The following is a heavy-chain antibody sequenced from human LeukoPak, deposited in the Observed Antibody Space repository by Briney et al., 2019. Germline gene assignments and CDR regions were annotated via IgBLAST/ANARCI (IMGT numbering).Heavy chain of an antibody. J-gene: IGHJ4*02. Sequence: SETLSLTCTASGVSISSHYWSWIRQPPGKGLEWLGYIYYSGSTNYNPSLKSRVTISVDTSKNQFSLKLSSVTAADTAVYYCAMYYYGSGSYIYYWGQGTLVTVSS. CDR1: GVSISSHY. V-gene: IGHV4-59*11. D-gene: IGHD3-10*01. CDR3: AMYYYGSGSYIYY. CDR2: IYYSGST.